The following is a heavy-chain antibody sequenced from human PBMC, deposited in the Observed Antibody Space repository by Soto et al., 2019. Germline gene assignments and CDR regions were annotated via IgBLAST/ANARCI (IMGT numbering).Heavy chain of an antibody. Sequence: QVQLVQSGAEVKKPGSSVKVSCKASGGTLSSYTFSWVRQAPGQGLEWMGRIIPNLGITNYAQKFQGRITIIGDKSTSTAYMELSSLRSEDTAVYYCARDKGYCSGASCPDFDYWGQGTLVTVSS. CDR1: GGTLSSYT. CDR2: IIPNLGIT. D-gene: IGHD2-15*01. J-gene: IGHJ4*02. V-gene: IGHV1-69*08. CDR3: ARDKGYCSGASCPDFDY.